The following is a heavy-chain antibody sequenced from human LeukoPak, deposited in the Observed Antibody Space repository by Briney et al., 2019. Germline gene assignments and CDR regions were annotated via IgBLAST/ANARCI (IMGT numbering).Heavy chain of an antibody. J-gene: IGHJ3*02. D-gene: IGHD3-22*01. CDR3: ARRNYYDTSGAFDI. CDR2: IHYTGST. Sequence: SETLSLTCLVSGGSISGSHWSWIRQPPGKGLEWIGYIHYTGSTDYNPSLRSRVTLSIDMSKNQFSLRLSSVTAADTAVYYCARRNYYDTSGAFDIWGQGTMVTVSS. CDR1: GGSISGSH. V-gene: IGHV4-59*01.